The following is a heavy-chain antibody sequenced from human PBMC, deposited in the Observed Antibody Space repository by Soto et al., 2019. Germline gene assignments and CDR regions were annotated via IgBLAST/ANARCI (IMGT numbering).Heavy chain of an antibody. CDR3: ARGERGYSGYDSVYNCFDP. CDR2: IYYSGST. J-gene: IGHJ5*02. V-gene: IGHV4-39*01. Sequence: SETLSLTCTVSGGSISSSSYYWGWIRQPPGKGLEWIGSIYYSGSTYYNPSLKSRVTISVDTSKNQFSLKLSSVTAADTAVYYCARGERGYSGYDSVYNCFDPWGQGTLVTVSS. D-gene: IGHD5-12*01. CDR1: GGSISSSSYY.